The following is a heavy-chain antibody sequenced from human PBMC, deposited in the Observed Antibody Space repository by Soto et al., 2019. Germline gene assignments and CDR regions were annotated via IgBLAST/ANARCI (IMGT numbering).Heavy chain of an antibody. D-gene: IGHD3-3*01. CDR2: ISYDGNNK. CDR1: GFTFGAYV. J-gene: IGHJ4*02. CDR3: ARDGAHITIFGHGDY. Sequence: GGSMRLSCAASGFTFGAYVMHWVSQAPGKGLEWVAHISYDGNNKYYADSVKGRFTISRDNFKNTLYLQMSSLRTDDTAVYYCARDGAHITIFGHGDYWGQGNLVTSPQ. V-gene: IGHV3-30-3*01.